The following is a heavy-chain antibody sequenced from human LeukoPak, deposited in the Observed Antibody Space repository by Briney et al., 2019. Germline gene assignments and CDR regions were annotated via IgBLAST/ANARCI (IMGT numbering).Heavy chain of an antibody. CDR3: ARLVSGY. CDR2: INHSGST. J-gene: IGHJ4*02. Sequence: SETLSLTCTVSGGSISSYYWSWIRQPPGKGLEWIGEINHSGSTNYNPSLKSRVTISVDTSKNQFSLKLSSVTAADTAVYYCARLVSGYWGQGTLVTVSS. CDR1: GGSISSYY. D-gene: IGHD2-2*01. V-gene: IGHV4-34*01.